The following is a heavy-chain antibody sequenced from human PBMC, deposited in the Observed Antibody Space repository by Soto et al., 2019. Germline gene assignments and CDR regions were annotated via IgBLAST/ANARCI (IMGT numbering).Heavy chain of an antibody. CDR3: ARAPGYDHYHYYGMDV. J-gene: IGHJ6*02. V-gene: IGHV6-1*01. Sequence: QVQLQQSGPGLVKPSQTLSLTCAISGDSVSSNSAAWNWIRQSPSRGLEWLGRTYYRSKWYNDYAVSVNSRITINPDTAKNQFSRQMNSGTPEDTAVYYCARAPGYDHYHYYGMDVWGQGTTVTVSS. D-gene: IGHD3-3*01. CDR2: TYYRSKWYN. CDR1: GDSVSSNSAA.